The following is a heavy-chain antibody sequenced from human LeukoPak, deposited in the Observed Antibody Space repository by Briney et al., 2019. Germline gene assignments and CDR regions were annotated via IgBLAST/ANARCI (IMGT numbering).Heavy chain of an antibody. CDR2: IYYSGSN. CDR3: ARCGSWSQNYYYYYYMDV. D-gene: IGHD6-13*01. V-gene: IGHV4-31*03. J-gene: IGHJ6*03. Sequence: SQTLSLTCTVSGGSISSGGYYWSWIRQHPGKGLEWIGYIYYSGSNYYNPSLKSRVTISVDTSTNKFSLKLSSVTAADTAVYYCARCGSWSQNYYYYYYMDVWGKGTTVTVSS. CDR1: GGSISSGGYY.